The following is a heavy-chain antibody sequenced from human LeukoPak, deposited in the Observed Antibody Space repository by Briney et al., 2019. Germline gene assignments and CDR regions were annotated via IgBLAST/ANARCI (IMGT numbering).Heavy chain of an antibody. CDR3: ARNMSTEGWFDS. J-gene: IGHJ5*01. CDR1: GYSISSGYY. CDR2: IYHSGST. Sequence: PSETLSLTCAVSGYSISSGYYWGWIRQPPGKGLEWIGTIYHSGSTYYNPSLKSRVTISVDTSKNHFSLNLNAVTAADTAVYYCARNMSTEGWFDSWGRGTLVTVSS. D-gene: IGHD5/OR15-5a*01. V-gene: IGHV4-38-2*01.